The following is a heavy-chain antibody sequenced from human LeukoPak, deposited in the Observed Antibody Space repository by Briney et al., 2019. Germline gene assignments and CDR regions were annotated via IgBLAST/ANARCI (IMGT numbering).Heavy chain of an antibody. CDR3: ARGVAVAGTSCDY. Sequence: GGSLRLSCAASGFTFSSYAMHWVRQAPGKGLEWVAVISYDGSNKYYADSVKGRFTISRDNSKNTLYLQMNSPRAEDTAVYYCARGVAVAGTSCDYWGQGTLVTVSS. CDR1: GFTFSSYA. D-gene: IGHD6-19*01. J-gene: IGHJ4*02. CDR2: ISYDGSNK. V-gene: IGHV3-30*04.